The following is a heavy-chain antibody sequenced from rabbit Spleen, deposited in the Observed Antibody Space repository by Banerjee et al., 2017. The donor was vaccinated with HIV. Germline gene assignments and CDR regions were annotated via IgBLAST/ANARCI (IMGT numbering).Heavy chain of an antibody. Sequence: SSSYYMCWVRQAPGKGLEWISCIAGGSSGFTYSASWAKGRFTISKTSSTTVTLQMTSLTAADTATYFCVRGASSSGYYNLWGPGTLVTVS. D-gene: IGHD1-1*01. J-gene: IGHJ4*01. V-gene: IGHV1S40*01. CDR3: VRGASSSGYYNL. CDR2: IAGGSSGFT. CDR1: SSSYY.